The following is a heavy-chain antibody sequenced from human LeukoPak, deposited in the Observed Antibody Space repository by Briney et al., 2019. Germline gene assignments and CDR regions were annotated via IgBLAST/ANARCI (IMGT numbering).Heavy chain of an antibody. Sequence: GGSLRLSCAVAGFTISSSTMTWVRQAAGKGPEWVAKMKEDGSEIHYVDSVKGRFTISRDNAKNSLYLQMNSLRAEDTAVYYCATGGALRGRFAYWGQGTLVTVSS. J-gene: IGHJ4*02. V-gene: IGHV3-7*01. CDR1: GFTISSST. CDR2: MKEDGSEI. CDR3: ATGGALRGRFAY. D-gene: IGHD2-8*02.